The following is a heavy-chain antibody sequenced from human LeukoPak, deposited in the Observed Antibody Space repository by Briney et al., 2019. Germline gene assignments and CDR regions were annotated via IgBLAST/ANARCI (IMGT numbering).Heavy chain of an antibody. Sequence: SETLSLTCAVSGGSINSSNWWSWVRQPPGKGLEWIGEIFHSATTNYNPSLKSRVTISVDKSKNHFSLKLSSVTAADTAVYYCARAPYYDSSGYHSAYFEYWGQGTLVTVSS. CDR3: ARAPYYDSSGYHSAYFEY. V-gene: IGHV4-4*02. D-gene: IGHD3-22*01. CDR1: GGSINSSNW. J-gene: IGHJ4*02. CDR2: IFHSATT.